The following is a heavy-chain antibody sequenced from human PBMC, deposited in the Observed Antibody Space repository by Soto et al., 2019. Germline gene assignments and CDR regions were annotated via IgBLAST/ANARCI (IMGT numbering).Heavy chain of an antibody. D-gene: IGHD5-18*01. CDR2: ISNSGST. CDR3: ATESGSTYGYFDH. Sequence: SETLSLTCTVSGGSVTSDEDYWTWIRQSPGKGLEWIGYISNSGSTGYNPSLKTRLSMSVDRSKNQFTLRRTSVTAADTAVYFCATESGSTYGYFDHWGQGTQVTVS. J-gene: IGHJ4*02. V-gene: IGHV4-30-4*01. CDR1: GGSVTSDEDY.